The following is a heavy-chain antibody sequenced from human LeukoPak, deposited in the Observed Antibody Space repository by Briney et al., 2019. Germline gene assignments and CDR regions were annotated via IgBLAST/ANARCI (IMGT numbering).Heavy chain of an antibody. CDR3: VKDQAPYGQSFC. D-gene: IGHD4-17*01. J-gene: IGHJ4*02. V-gene: IGHV4-31*03. CDR2: IYYSGST. CDR1: GGSISSGGYY. Sequence: NPSETLSLTCTVSGGSISSGGYYWSWIRQHPGKGLEWIGYIYYSGSTYYNPSLKSRVTISVDTSKNQFSLKLSSVTAADTAVYYCVKDQAPYGQSFCWGQGTLVTVSS.